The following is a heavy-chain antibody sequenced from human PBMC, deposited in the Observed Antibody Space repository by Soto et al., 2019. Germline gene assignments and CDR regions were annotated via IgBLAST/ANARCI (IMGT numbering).Heavy chain of an antibody. Sequence: GESLKISCKGSGYSFTSYWISWVRQMPGKGLEWMGRIDPSDSYTNYSPSFQGHVTISADKSISTAYLQWSSLKASDTAMYYCVTSNYYCSGPYPSYYYYVMDVWGQGTTVTVSS. CDR3: VTSNYYCSGPYPSYYYYVMDV. CDR1: GYSFTSYW. J-gene: IGHJ6*02. D-gene: IGHD3-10*01. CDR2: IDPSDSYT. V-gene: IGHV5-10-1*01.